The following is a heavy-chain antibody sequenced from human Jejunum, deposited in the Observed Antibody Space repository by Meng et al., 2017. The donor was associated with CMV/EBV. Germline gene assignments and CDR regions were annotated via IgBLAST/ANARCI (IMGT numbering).Heavy chain of an antibody. V-gene: IGHV1-18*04. J-gene: IGHJ4*02. CDR2: ISLGNGQT. Sequence: VHLEMPGVEGKKPVASWKMSCKTSGHTFTDHNIGWVRQAPGQGIEWVGWISLGNGQTVYGHKLQGRVTVTTDTSTSTAYMELRSLRSDDTAMYYCARDVWGFDYWGQGTLVTVSS. CDR1: GHTFTDHN. CDR3: ARDVWGFDY. D-gene: IGHD7-27*01.